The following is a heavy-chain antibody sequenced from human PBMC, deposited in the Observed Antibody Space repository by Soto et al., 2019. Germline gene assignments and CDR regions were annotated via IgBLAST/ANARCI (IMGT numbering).Heavy chain of an antibody. CDR1: GYTFTSYG. J-gene: IGHJ6*02. Sequence: ASVKVSCKASGYTFTSYGISWVRQAPGQGLEWMGWISAYNGNTNYAQKLQGRVTMTTDTSTSTAYMELRSLRSDDTAVYYCARGALLRLYYYYGMDVWGQGTTVTVSS. V-gene: IGHV1-18*01. CDR2: ISAYNGNT. CDR3: ARGALLRLYYYYGMDV. D-gene: IGHD1-26*01.